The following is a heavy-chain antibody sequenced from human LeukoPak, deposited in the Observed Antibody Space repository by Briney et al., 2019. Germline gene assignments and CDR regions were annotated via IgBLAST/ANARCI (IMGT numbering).Heavy chain of an antibody. V-gene: IGHV1-2*02. CDR1: GYTFTGYY. D-gene: IGHD3-10*01. Sequence: ASVKVSCKASGYTFTGYYMHWVRQAPGQGLEWMGWINPNSGGTNYAQKFQGRVTMTRDTSISTAYMELSRLRSDDTAVYYCARDPSLLWFGAEYYFDYWGQGTLVTVSS. J-gene: IGHJ4*02. CDR3: ARDPSLLWFGAEYYFDY. CDR2: INPNSGGT.